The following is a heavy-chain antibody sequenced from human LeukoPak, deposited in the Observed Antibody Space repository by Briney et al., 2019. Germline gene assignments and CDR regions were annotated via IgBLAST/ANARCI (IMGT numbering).Heavy chain of an antibody. D-gene: IGHD3-9*01. J-gene: IGHJ6*02. CDR1: GFTVSSNY. CDR2: IYSGGST. CDR3: ARASTKSAGYYDILTGYTRHYYYYGMDV. Sequence: GGSLRLSCAASGFTVSSNYMSWVRQAPGKGLEWVSVIYSGGSTYYADSVKGRFTISRDNSKNTLYLQMNSLRAEDTAVYYCARASTKSAGYYDILTGYTRHYYYYGMDVWAKGPRSPSP. V-gene: IGHV3-66*01.